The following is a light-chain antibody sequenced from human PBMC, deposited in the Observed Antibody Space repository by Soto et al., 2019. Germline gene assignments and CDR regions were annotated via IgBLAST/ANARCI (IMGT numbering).Light chain of an antibody. CDR1: SSNIGRNT. J-gene: IGLJ3*02. V-gene: IGLV1-44*01. CDR3: AAWTDSLNGPV. CDR2: GNN. Sequence: QSVLTQPPSASGTPGQRVTISCSGSSSNIGRNTVNWYQQLPGTAPKLLIYGNNQRPSGVPDRFSGSKSGTSASLAISGLQSEDEADYYCAAWTDSLNGPVFGGGTKLTVL.